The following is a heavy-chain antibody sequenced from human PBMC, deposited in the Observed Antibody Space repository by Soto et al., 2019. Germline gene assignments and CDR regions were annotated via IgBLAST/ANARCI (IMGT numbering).Heavy chain of an antibody. J-gene: IGHJ5*02. CDR3: ARGRGRYSSGWSWFDP. CDR2: IFQSGST. Sequence: PSETLSLTCVVSGGTIMSPDWWTFVRQPPGKGLEWIGEIFQSGSTNYTPSLESRVTISVDKSKNQFSLTLTSVTAADTAVYFCARGRGRYSSGWSWFDPWGQGILVTVS. CDR1: GGTIMSPDW. V-gene: IGHV4-4*02. D-gene: IGHD6-19*01.